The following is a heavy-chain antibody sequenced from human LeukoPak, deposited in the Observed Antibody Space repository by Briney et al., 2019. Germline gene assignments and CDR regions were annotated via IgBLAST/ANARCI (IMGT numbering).Heavy chain of an antibody. CDR1: AYSISSGYY. Sequence: PSETLPLTCTVSAYSISSGYYWGWIRQPPGKGLEWIGSIYHSGSTFYNPSLKSRVTISVDTSKNQFSLKLSSVTAADTAVYYCARVMVRGVTDYWGQGTLVTVSS. CDR2: IYHSGST. CDR3: ARVMVRGVTDY. J-gene: IGHJ4*02. V-gene: IGHV4-38-2*02. D-gene: IGHD3-10*01.